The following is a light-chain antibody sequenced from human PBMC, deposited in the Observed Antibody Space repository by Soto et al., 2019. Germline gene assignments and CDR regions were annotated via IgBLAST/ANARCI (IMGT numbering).Light chain of an antibody. V-gene: IGLV2-14*01. J-gene: IGLJ1*01. CDR2: EVS. CDR1: SSDVGAYKY. Sequence: QSALTQPASVSGSPGQSITISCTGTSSDVGAYKYVSWYQLHPAKAPKLMIYEVSNRPSGVSNRFSGSKSGNTASLTISGLQADDEADYYCSSYTSTNALYVFGTGTKLTVL. CDR3: SSYTSTNALYV.